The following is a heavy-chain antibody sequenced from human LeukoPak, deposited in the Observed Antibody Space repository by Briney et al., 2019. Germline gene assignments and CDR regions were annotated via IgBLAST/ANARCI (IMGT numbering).Heavy chain of an antibody. D-gene: IGHD2-15*01. V-gene: IGHV4-30-4*01. J-gene: IGHJ4*02. CDR3: AREVVVAATALYYFDY. Sequence: SETLSLTCTVSGGSISSGDYYWSWIRQPPGKGLEWIGCIYYSGSTYYNPSLKSRVTISVDTSKNQFSLKLSSVTAADTAVYYCAREVVVAATALYYFDYWGQGTLVTVSS. CDR2: IYYSGST. CDR1: GGSISSGDYY.